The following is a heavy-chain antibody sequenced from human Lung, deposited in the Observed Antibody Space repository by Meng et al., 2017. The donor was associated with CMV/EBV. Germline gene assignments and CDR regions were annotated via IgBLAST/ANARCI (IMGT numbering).Heavy chain of an antibody. CDR2: INTNTGNP. Sequence: HVEPVEAGCEVKKPGASVRVSGNASGDSFTSNAMNWVRQAPGQGLEWMGWINTNTGNPTYAQGFTGRFVFSLDTSVSTAYLQISSLKAEDTAVYYCARDKIAVAGITGDYWGQGTLVTVSS. V-gene: IGHV7-4-1*02. CDR1: GDSFTSNA. CDR3: ARDKIAVAGITGDY. D-gene: IGHD6-19*01. J-gene: IGHJ4*02.